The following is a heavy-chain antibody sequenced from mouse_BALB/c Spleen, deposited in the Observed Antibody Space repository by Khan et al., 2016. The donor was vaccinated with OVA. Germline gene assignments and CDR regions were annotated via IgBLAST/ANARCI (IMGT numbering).Heavy chain of an antibody. J-gene: IGHJ3*01. CDR1: GFTFSNYA. V-gene: IGHV5-6-5*01. CDR3: ARDYWFAY. CDR2: ISSGDST. Sequence: EVQLQESGGGLVKPGGSLKLSCAASGFTFSNYAMPWVRQSPEKRLEWVASISSGDSTYYPDSVKGRFTISRANARNILYLQMSSLRSEDTAVYYCARDYWFAYWGQGTLVTVSA.